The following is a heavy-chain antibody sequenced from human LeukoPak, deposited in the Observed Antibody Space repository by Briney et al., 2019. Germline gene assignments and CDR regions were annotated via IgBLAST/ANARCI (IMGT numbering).Heavy chain of an antibody. CDR2: IKQDGSEK. Sequence: GGSLRLSCAASGFTFSSYWMSWVRQAPGKGLEWVANIKQDGSEKYYVDSVKGRFTISRDNAKNSLYLQMNSLRAEDTAVYYCARSLSDYYDSSGYTYYFDYWGQGTLVTVSS. D-gene: IGHD3-22*01. CDR1: GFTFSSYW. CDR3: ARSLSDYYDSSGYTYYFDY. V-gene: IGHV3-7*01. J-gene: IGHJ4*02.